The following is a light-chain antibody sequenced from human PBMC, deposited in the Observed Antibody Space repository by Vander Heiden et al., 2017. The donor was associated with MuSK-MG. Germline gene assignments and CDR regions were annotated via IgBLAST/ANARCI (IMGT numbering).Light chain of an antibody. CDR1: QSISSY. J-gene: IGKJ1*01. V-gene: IGKV1-39*01. CDR3: QESDGPPQT. Sequence: DIQMTQSPSSLSASVGDRVAITCRASQSISSYLNWYQQKPWKAPKLLIYAASTLQSGVPSRFTGRGSWTDFSLTMSILHLADLTTYFSQESDGPPQTFGQESSV. CDR2: AAS.